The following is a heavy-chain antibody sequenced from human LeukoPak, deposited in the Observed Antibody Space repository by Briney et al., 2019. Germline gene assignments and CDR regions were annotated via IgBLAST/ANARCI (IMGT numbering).Heavy chain of an antibody. J-gene: IGHJ4*02. CDR3: SRVTLSGSYLFDY. D-gene: IGHD1-26*01. V-gene: IGHV3-74*01. CDR1: GFTFSSYW. CDR2: INSDGSST. Sequence: GGSLRLSCAASGFTFSSYWMHWVRQAPGKGLVWVSRINSDGSSTSYADSVKGRFTISRDNAKNTLYLQMNSLRAEDTAVYYWSRVTLSGSYLFDYWGQGTLVTVSS.